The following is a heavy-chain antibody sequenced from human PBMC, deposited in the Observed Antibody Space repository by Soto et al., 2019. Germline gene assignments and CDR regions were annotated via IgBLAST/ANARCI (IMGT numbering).Heavy chain of an antibody. J-gene: IGHJ4*02. CDR3: ARGVRDGYSYGYFFDY. Sequence: ASVKVSCKASGYTFTSYAMHWVRQAPGQRLEWMGWINAGNGNTKYSQKFQGRVTITRDTSASTAYMELSSLRSEDTAVYYCARGVRDGYSYGYFFDYWGQGTLVTVSS. V-gene: IGHV1-3*01. CDR1: GYTFTSYA. CDR2: INAGNGNT. D-gene: IGHD5-18*01.